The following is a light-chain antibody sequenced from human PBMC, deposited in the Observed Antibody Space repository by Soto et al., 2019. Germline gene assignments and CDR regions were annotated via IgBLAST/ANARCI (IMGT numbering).Light chain of an antibody. CDR1: QSVSSTH. CDR2: ATS. V-gene: IGKV3-20*01. J-gene: IGKJ2*01. CDR3: EHYGRSSYT. Sequence: DIVLTQSPCTLSSSPGEGATLSCRASQSVSSTHLAWYQQKPGQAPRLLLYATSSRATSIPDRFSASGSWTYFSLNISRLETDDFAVYYCEHYGRSSYTFGRGAKLEIK.